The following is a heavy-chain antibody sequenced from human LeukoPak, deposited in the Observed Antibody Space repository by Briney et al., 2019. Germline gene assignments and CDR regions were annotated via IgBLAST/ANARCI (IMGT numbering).Heavy chain of an antibody. V-gene: IGHV1-8*01. CDR2: MNPNSGNT. CDR3: ARGRAARRSVGFDY. J-gene: IGHJ4*02. D-gene: IGHD6-6*01. CDR1: GYTFTSYD. Sequence: ASVKVSCKASGYTFTSYDINWVRQATGQGLEWMGWMNPNSGNTGYAQKFQGRVTMTRNTSISTAYMELSSLRSEDTAVYYCARGRAARRSVGFDYWGQGTLATVSS.